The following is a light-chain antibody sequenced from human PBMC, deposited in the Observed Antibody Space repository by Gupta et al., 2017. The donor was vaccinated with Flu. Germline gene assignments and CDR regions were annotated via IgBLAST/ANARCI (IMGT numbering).Light chain of an antibody. Sequence: QSGLIQPASVSASPGQSITFSCSGTDSDVGRYKYVSWYQQRPGEAPKLIIYEIIKRPSNISDRFSGSKFGNTASLTISGLQTEDEADYYCSSFTTTGAIFGGGTRVTVL. J-gene: IGLJ2*01. V-gene: IGLV2-14*01. CDR2: EII. CDR3: SSFTTTGAI. CDR1: DSDVGRYKY.